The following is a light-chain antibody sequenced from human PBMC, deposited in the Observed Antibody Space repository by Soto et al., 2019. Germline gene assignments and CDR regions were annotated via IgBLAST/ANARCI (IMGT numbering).Light chain of an antibody. CDR3: AAWEDSLNADV. CDR1: SSNIGSNT. CDR2: SNN. V-gene: IGLV1-44*01. J-gene: IGLJ1*01. Sequence: QSVLTQPPSASGTPGQRVTISCSGSSSNIGSNTVNWYQQLPGTAPKLLIYSNNERPSGVPDRFSGSKSCTSASLAISGLQSEDEADFYCAAWEDSLNADVIGTGTKLTVL.